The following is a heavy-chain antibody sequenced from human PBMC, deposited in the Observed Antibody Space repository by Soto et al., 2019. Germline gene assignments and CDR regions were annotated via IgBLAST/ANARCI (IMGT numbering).Heavy chain of an antibody. V-gene: IGHV3-7*01. J-gene: IGHJ4*02. D-gene: IGHD6-19*01. CDR3: ARGFGDGWYGGPDY. Sequence: GSLRLSCAASGFTFSNYWMIWVRQAPGKGLEWVASISRDGSEKSYVDSVKGRLTISRDNAEKSLFLQMNSLRVEDTAVYYCARGFGDGWYGGPDYWGQGILVTVSS. CDR1: GFTFSNYW. CDR2: ISRDGSEK.